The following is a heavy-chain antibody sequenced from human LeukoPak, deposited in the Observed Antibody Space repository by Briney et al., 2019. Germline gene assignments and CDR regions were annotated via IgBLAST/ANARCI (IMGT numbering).Heavy chain of an antibody. D-gene: IGHD3-22*01. CDR2: INGSGGST. J-gene: IGHJ4*02. V-gene: IGHV3-23*01. CDR1: GFTFSSYA. CDR3: AKEYYYDSSGSRYYFDY. Sequence: GGSLRLSCAASGFTFSSYAMSWVRQAPGKGLEWVSAINGSGGSTYYADSVKGRFTISRDNSKNTLYLQMNSLRGEDTAVYYCAKEYYYDSSGSRYYFDYWGQGTLVTVSS.